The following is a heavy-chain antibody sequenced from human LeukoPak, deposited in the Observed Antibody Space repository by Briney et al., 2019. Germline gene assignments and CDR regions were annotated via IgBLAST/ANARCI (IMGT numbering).Heavy chain of an antibody. CDR2: IDSSGGTS. CDR3: AKHHGSGTYNNFFDY. CDR1: GFIFSNYA. V-gene: IGHV3-23*01. D-gene: IGHD3-10*01. Sequence: GGSLRLSCEASGFIFSNYAMSWVRQAPGKGLEWVSDIDSSGGTSHYADSVKGRFTISRDNSKNTLYLQMNSLRAEDTAVYSCAKHHGSGTYNNFFDYWGQGTLVTVSS. J-gene: IGHJ4*02.